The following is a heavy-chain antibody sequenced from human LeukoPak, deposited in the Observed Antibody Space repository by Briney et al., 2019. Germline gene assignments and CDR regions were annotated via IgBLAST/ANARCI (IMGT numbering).Heavy chain of an antibody. D-gene: IGHD2/OR15-2a*01. Sequence: PGGSLRLSCAASGFTFSNHYMSWIRQAPGKGLEWVSYINTIGTTIYYADSLKGRFTISRDNAKNSLSLQMDSLRAEDTAVYYCARGDFGRYAFDFWGQGTMVTVSS. V-gene: IGHV3-11*01. CDR1: GFTFSNHY. J-gene: IGHJ3*01. CDR2: INTIGTTI. CDR3: ARGDFGRYAFDF.